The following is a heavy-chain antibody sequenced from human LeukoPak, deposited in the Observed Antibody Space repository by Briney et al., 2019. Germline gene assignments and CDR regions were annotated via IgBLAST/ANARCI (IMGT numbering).Heavy chain of an antibody. CDR3: AKTYGSGSRYYFDY. CDR1: GFTSSSYG. V-gene: IGHV3-23*01. J-gene: IGHJ4*02. Sequence: GGSLRLSCAASGFTSSSYGMTWVRQAPGKGLEWVSGITGSGDYTNYADSVKGRFTISRDNSKNTLYLQMNSLRAEDTAVYYCAKTYGSGSRYYFDYWGQGTLVTVSS. D-gene: IGHD3-10*01. CDR2: ITGSGDYT.